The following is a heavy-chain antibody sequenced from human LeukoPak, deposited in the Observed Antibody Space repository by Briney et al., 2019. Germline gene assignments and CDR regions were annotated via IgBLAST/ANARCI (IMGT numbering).Heavy chain of an antibody. Sequence: ASVEVSCKASGYTFTSYDINWVRQATGQGLEWMGWMNPNSGNTGYAQKFQGRVTMTRNTSISTAYMELSSLRSEDTAVYYCARGGSFQNWFDPWGQGTLVTVSS. CDR2: MNPNSGNT. CDR3: ARGGSFQNWFDP. D-gene: IGHD1-26*01. CDR1: GYTFTSYD. V-gene: IGHV1-8*01. J-gene: IGHJ5*02.